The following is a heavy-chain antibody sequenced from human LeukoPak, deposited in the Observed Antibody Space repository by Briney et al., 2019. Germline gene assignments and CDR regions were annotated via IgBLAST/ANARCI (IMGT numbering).Heavy chain of an antibody. CDR2: FNPNSGDT. D-gene: IGHD1-14*01. J-gene: IGHJ4*02. CDR1: GGTFSSCA. V-gene: IGHV1-2*02. CDR3: AREVSSGYNRKAFDY. Sequence: ASVKVSCKASGGTFSSCAISWVRQAPGQGLEWMGCFNPNSGDTKYAQKFQGGITLTWDTSSSTAYMEVSRLRSDDTAVYFCAREVSSGYNRKAFDYWGQGTLVTVSS.